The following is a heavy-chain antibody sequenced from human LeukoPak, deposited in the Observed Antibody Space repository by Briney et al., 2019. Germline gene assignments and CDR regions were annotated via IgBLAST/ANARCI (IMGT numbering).Heavy chain of an antibody. D-gene: IGHD4-17*01. J-gene: IGHJ3*02. CDR2: IYYSGST. V-gene: IGHV4-39*01. Sequence: SETLSLTCTVSPGSPSSSSYYWGWRRQPPGKGLEWIGNIYYSGSTYYNPSLKSRVTISIDTSKNQFSRKRSSVTGADTAVFYWARLRTDDAFDIWGQGTMVTVSS. CDR1: PGSPSSSSYY. CDR3: ARLRTDDAFDI.